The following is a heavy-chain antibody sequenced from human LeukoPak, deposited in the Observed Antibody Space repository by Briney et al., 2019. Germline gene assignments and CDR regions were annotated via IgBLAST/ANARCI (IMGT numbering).Heavy chain of an antibody. CDR3: ARTTLSWSNACDI. D-gene: IGHD4-17*01. V-gene: IGHV4-30-4*08. CDR2: IYYSGST. Sequence: PSETLSLTCTVSGGSISSGDYYWSWIRQPPGKGLEWIGYIYYSGSTYYNPSLKSRVTISVDTSKNQFSLKLSSVTAADTAVYYCARTTLSWSNACDIWGQGTMVTVSS. CDR1: GGSISSGDYY. J-gene: IGHJ3*02.